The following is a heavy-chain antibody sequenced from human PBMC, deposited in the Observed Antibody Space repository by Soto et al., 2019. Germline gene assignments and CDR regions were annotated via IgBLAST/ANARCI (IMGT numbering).Heavy chain of an antibody. CDR1: GGSFSGYY. D-gene: IGHD2-2*01. V-gene: IGHV4-34*01. CDR3: ARGALVVVPAAHYYYYMDV. Sequence: SETLSLTCAVYGGSFSGYYWSWIRQPPGKGLEWIGEINHSGSTNYNPSLKSRVTISVDTSKNQFSLKLSSVTAADTAVYYCARGALVVVPAAHYYYYMDVWGKGTTVTVSS. J-gene: IGHJ6*03. CDR2: INHSGST.